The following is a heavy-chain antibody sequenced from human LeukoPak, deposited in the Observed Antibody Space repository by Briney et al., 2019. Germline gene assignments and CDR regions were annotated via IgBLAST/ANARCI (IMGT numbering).Heavy chain of an antibody. CDR2: IYYSGST. CDR3: ARDLRVVVAAYFDY. CDR1: GGSISSSSYY. Sequence: SETLSLTCTVSGGSISSSSYYWGWIRQPPGKGLEWIGSIYYSGSTYYNPSLKSRVTISVDTSKNQFSLKLSSVTAADTAAYYCARDLRVVVAAYFDYWGQGTLVTVSS. V-gene: IGHV4-39*07. J-gene: IGHJ4*02. D-gene: IGHD2-15*01.